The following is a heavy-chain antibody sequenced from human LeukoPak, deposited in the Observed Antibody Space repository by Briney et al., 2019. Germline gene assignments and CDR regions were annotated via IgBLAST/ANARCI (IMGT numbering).Heavy chain of an antibody. Sequence: SVKVSCKASGGTFSSYAISWVRQAPGQGLEWMGRIIPILGIANYAQKFQGRVTITADKFTSTAYMELSSLRSEDTAVYYCARESSCCVGAIYDYWGQGTLVTVSS. J-gene: IGHJ4*02. CDR3: ARESSCCVGAIYDY. CDR2: IIPILGIA. D-gene: IGHD1-26*01. V-gene: IGHV1-69*04. CDR1: GGTFSSYA.